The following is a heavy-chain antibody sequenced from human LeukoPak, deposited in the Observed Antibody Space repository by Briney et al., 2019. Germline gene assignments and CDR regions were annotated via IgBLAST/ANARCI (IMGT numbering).Heavy chain of an antibody. CDR1: GYTFTSYG. D-gene: IGHD2-2*01. V-gene: IGHV1-18*01. CDR2: ISAYNGNT. J-gene: IGHJ4*02. CDR3: ARGDLVVVPADGKIVDDY. Sequence: GASVKVSCKASGYTFTSYGISGVRQAPGQGLEWMGWISAYNGNTNYAQKLQGRVTMTTDTSTSTAYMELSSLRSDDTAVYYCARGDLVVVPADGKIVDDYWGQGTLVTVSS.